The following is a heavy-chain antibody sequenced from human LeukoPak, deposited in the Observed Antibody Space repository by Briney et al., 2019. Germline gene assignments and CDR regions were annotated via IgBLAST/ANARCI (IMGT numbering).Heavy chain of an antibody. CDR2: ISGSGGST. CDR1: GFTFSSYA. D-gene: IGHD1-26*01. J-gene: IGHJ4*02. Sequence: GGSLRLSCAASGFTFSSYAMSWVRQAPGKGLEWVSAISGSGGSTYYADSVKGRFTISKDNSKNTLYLQMSSLRAEDTAVYYCARDRHSGSSLVYFDYWGQGTLVTVSS. V-gene: IGHV3-23*01. CDR3: ARDRHSGSSLVYFDY.